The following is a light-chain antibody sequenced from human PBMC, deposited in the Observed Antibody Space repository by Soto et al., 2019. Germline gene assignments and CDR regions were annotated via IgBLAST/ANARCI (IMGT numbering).Light chain of an antibody. CDR2: DVR. J-gene: IGLJ2*01. CDR3: VSYTSRTNLVV. V-gene: IGLV2-14*03. CDR1: HSDVGGFDY. Sequence: QSALIQPASVSGSPGQSITISCTGTHSDVGGFDYVSWFQQYPGRAPKLLIFDVRDRPSGVSNRFSGSKSGATASLTISGLQADDEADYYCVSYTSRTNLVVFGTGTKVTAL.